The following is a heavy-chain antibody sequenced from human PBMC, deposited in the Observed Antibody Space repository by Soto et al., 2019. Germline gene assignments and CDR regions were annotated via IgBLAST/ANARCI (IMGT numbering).Heavy chain of an antibody. CDR1: GYTFTSYG. D-gene: IGHD3-16*02. Sequence: ASVKVSCKASGYTFTSYGISWVRQAPGQGLEWMGWISAYNGNTNYAQKLQGRVTMTTDTSTSTAYMELRSLRSDDTAVYYCAREAPMITFGGVIAGQLDYWGQGTLVTVSS. V-gene: IGHV1-18*01. CDR2: ISAYNGNT. CDR3: AREAPMITFGGVIAGQLDY. J-gene: IGHJ4*02.